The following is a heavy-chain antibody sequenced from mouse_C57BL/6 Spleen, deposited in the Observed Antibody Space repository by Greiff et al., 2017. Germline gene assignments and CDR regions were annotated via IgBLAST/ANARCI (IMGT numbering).Heavy chain of an antibody. CDR2: IHPNSGST. J-gene: IGHJ3*01. CDR1: GYTFTSYW. CDR3: ARPLDGYYAY. Sequence: QVQLQQPGAELVKPGASVKLSCKASGYTFTSYWMHWVKQRPGQGLEWIGMIHPNSGSTNYNETFKRTATLTVDKSSSPAYMQLSSLTSEDSAVYYCARPLDGYYAYWGQGTLVTVSA. D-gene: IGHD2-3*01. V-gene: IGHV1-64*01.